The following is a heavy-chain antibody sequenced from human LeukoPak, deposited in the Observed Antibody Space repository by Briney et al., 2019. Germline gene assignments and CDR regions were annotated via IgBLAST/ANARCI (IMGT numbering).Heavy chain of an antibody. CDR3: ARDSSSWYGGSDAFDI. J-gene: IGHJ3*02. CDR1: GFTFNNYW. CDR2: INGDGSDT. V-gene: IGHV3-74*03. Sequence: GGSLRLSCAASGFTFNNYWVHWVRQPPGKGLLWVSRINGDGSDTTYADSVKGRFTISRDNAKNSLYLQMNSLRAEDTAVYYCARDSSSWYGGSDAFDIWGQGTMVTVSS. D-gene: IGHD6-13*01.